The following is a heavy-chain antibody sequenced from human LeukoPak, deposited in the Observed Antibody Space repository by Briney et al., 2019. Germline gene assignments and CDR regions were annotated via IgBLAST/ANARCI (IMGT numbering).Heavy chain of an antibody. D-gene: IGHD4-23*01. Sequence: GGSLRLSCAVSGLTFSNAWMSWVRQAPGKGLEWVGRIKSTTVDGTPEYAAPVKGRFTISRGDSKNTVYLQMNSLKTEDTAVYYCTTGPGNSGYWGQGTLVTVSS. V-gene: IGHV3-15*01. CDR2: IKSTTVDGTP. CDR3: TTGPGNSGY. J-gene: IGHJ4*02. CDR1: GLTFSNAW.